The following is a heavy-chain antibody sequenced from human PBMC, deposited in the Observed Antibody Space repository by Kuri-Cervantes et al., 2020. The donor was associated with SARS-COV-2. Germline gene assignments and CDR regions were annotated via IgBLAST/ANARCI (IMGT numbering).Heavy chain of an antibody. Sequence: GESLKISCAASGFTVSSNYMSWVRQAPGKGLEWVSVIYSGGSTYYADSVKGRFTISRDNSKNTLYLQMNSLRAEDTAVYYCARDMRRATIFGVVIKDYYYGMDVWGQGTTVTVSS. CDR1: GFTVSSNY. CDR3: ARDMRRATIFGVVIKDYYYGMDV. V-gene: IGHV3-66*01. D-gene: IGHD3-3*01. J-gene: IGHJ6*02. CDR2: IYSGGST.